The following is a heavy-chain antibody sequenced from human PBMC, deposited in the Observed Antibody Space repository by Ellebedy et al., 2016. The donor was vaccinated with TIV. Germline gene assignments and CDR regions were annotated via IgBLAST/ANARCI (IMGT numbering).Heavy chain of an antibody. V-gene: IGHV3-7*01. J-gene: IGHJ4*02. CDR2: IKQDGSEK. CDR1: GFTFSSYW. CDR3: ARGYSPDY. Sequence: PGGSLRLSCAASGFTFSSYWMSWVRQAPGKGLEWVANIKQDGSEKYYVDSVKGRFTISRDNAKNSLYLEMNSMSAEETAVYYCARGYSPDYWGQGTLVTVSS. D-gene: IGHD5-18*01.